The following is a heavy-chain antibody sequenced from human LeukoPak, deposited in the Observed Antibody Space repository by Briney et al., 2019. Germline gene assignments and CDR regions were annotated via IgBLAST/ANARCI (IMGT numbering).Heavy chain of an antibody. CDR3: AREYNYYDSSGWDAFEI. D-gene: IGHD3-22*01. J-gene: IGHJ3*02. V-gene: IGHV4-59*01. CDR1: GGSISTYY. Sequence: SETLSLTCTVSGGSISTYYWNWLRQPPGKALEWIGYIYYSGSTNYNPSLTGRVTISVDTSKNQFSLKLSSVTAADTAVYYCAREYNYYDSSGWDAFEIWGQGTMVTVSS. CDR2: IYYSGST.